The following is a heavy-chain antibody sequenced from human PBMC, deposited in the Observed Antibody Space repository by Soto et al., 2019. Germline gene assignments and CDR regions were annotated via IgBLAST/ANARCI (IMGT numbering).Heavy chain of an antibody. V-gene: IGHV3-9*01. CDR3: AKGHSSSDYYYGMDI. D-gene: IGHD6-6*01. CDR1: GFTFDDYA. Sequence: GGSLRLSCAASGFTFDDYAMHWVRQAPGKGLEWVSGISWNSGSIGYADSVKGRFTISRDNAKNSLHLQINSLRAEDTALYYCAKGHSSSDYYYGMDIWGQGTTVTVSS. J-gene: IGHJ6*02. CDR2: ISWNSGSI.